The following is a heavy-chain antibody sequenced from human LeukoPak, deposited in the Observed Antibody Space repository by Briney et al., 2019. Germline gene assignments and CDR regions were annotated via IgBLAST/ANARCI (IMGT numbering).Heavy chain of an antibody. CDR2: ISGSGGST. CDR3: AKGGGYCSSTSCAATY. V-gene: IGHV3-23*01. D-gene: IGHD2-2*01. J-gene: IGHJ4*02. Sequence: PGGSLRLSCAASGFSFSDCAMSWVRQAPGKGLELVSAISGSGGSTYYADSVKGRFTISRDNSKNTLYLQMNSLKAEDTAVYYCAKGGGYCSSTSCAATYWGQGTLVTVSS. CDR1: GFSFSDCA.